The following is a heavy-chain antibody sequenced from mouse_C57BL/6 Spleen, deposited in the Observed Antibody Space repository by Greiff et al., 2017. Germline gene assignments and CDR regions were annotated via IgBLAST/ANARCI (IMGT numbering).Heavy chain of an antibody. J-gene: IGHJ1*03. Sequence: PIQGLEWIGNIDPSDSETHYNQKFKDKATLTVDKSSSTAYMQLSSLTSEDSAVYYCARGAHYYGSSSYWYFGVWGTGTTVTVSS. V-gene: IGHV1-52*01. CDR2: IDPSDSET. D-gene: IGHD1-1*01. CDR3: ARGAHYYGSSSYWYFGV.